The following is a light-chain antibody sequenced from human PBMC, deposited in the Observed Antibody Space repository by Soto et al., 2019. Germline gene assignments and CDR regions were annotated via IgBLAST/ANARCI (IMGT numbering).Light chain of an antibody. CDR2: DTS. CDR3: LLSHNAARV. Sequence: QAVVTQEPSLTVSPGGTVTLTCGSSTGAVTSNHHPYWFQQKAGQAPRTLIYDTSNKHSWTPARFSGSLLGDKAALTLSGAQPDDEAHYYCLLSHNAARVFGGGTKLTVL. J-gene: IGLJ2*01. CDR1: TGAVTSNHH. V-gene: IGLV7-46*01.